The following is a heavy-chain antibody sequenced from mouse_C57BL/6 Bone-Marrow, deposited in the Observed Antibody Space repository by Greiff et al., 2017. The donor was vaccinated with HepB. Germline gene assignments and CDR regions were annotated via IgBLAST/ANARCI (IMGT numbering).Heavy chain of an antibody. V-gene: IGHV14-3*01. D-gene: IGHD1-1*02. Sequence: VQLQQSVAELVRPGASVKLSCTASGFTIKNTYMHWVKQRPEQGLEWIGRIDPANGNTKYAPKFQGTATITADTSSNTAYLQLSSLTSEDTAIYYCARRGSYWDFDDWGTGTTVTVSS. J-gene: IGHJ1*03. CDR2: IDPANGNT. CDR3: ARRGSYWDFDD. CDR1: GFTIKNTY.